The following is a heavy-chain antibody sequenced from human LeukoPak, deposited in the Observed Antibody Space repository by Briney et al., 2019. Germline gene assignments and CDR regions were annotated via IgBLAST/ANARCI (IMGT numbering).Heavy chain of an antibody. D-gene: IGHD6-6*01. Sequence: SATMSLTCTVSGGSISSSDYYWGYIRHPPWKWLEWLWRIYYSGSTYYNPSLKSRVTISVDTSKNQFSLKLSSVTAADTAVYYCARLRSSSSAYYYYYYMDVWGKGTTVTVSS. CDR1: GGSISSSDYY. CDR2: IYYSGST. V-gene: IGHV4-39*01. J-gene: IGHJ6*03. CDR3: ARLRSSSSAYYYYYYMDV.